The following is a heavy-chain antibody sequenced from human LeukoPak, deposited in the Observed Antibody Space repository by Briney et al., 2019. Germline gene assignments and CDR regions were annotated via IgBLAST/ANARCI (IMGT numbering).Heavy chain of an antibody. CDR2: ISGSGGST. J-gene: IGHJ4*02. D-gene: IGHD7-27*01. CDR3: AKASTNWGKFYLDY. CDR1: GFTFSSYA. Sequence: PGGSLRLSCAASGFTFSSYAMSWVRQAPGKGLEWVSAISGSGGSTYYADSVKGRFTISRDDSKNTLYLQMNSLRVGDTAVYYCAKASTNWGKFYLDYWGQGTLVTVSS. V-gene: IGHV3-23*01.